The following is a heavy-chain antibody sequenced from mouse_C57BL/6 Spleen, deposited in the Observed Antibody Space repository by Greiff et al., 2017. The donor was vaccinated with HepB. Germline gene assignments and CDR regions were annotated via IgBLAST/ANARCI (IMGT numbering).Heavy chain of an antibody. Sequence: QVQLQQSGPGLVQPSQSLSITCTVSGFSLTSYGVHWVRQSPGKGLEWLGVIWRGGSTDYNAAFMSRLSITKDNSKSQVFFKMNSLQADDTAIYYCAKGGAQATSDAMDYWGQGTSVTVSS. D-gene: IGHD3-2*02. CDR3: AKGGAQATSDAMDY. CDR2: IWRGGST. J-gene: IGHJ4*01. CDR1: GFSLTSYG. V-gene: IGHV2-5*01.